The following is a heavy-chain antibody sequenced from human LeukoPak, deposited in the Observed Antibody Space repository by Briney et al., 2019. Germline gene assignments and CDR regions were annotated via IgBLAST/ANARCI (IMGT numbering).Heavy chain of an antibody. CDR2: INHSGNT. D-gene: IGHD1-26*01. Sequence: SETLSLTCAVYGGSFTGYYWSWIRQPPGKGLEWIGEINHSGNTNYNPSLKSRVTISVDASKNQFSLKLSSVTAADTAVYYCARHGMGAPRQFDYWGQGTLVTVSS. V-gene: IGHV4-34*01. J-gene: IGHJ4*02. CDR3: ARHGMGAPRQFDY. CDR1: GGSFTGYY.